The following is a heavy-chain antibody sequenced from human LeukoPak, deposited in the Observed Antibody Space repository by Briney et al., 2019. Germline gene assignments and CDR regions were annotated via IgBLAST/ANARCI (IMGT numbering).Heavy chain of an antibody. D-gene: IGHD6-13*01. CDR2: IKSETDGGTT. CDR1: GLTFSSAW. V-gene: IGHV3-15*07. J-gene: IGHJ4*02. Sequence: PGGSLRLSCAASGLTFSSAWMNWVRQAPGEGLEWVGRIKSETDGGTTDYAAPVKGTFTISRDDSENTLYLQMNSLKTEDTAVYYCTRRSSAAGRQYFDYWGQGTLVTVSS. CDR3: TRRSSAAGRQYFDY.